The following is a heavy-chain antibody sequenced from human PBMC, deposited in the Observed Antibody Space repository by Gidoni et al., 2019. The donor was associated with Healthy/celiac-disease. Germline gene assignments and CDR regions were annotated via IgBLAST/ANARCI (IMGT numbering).Heavy chain of an antibody. CDR2: ISYDGSNK. D-gene: IGHD2-8*02. V-gene: IGHV3-30*18. CDR1: GFTFSSYG. CDR3: AKDLWTGYCTGGVCYDFDY. J-gene: IGHJ4*02. Sequence: QVQLVESGRGVVQPGRSLRLSCAASGFTFSSYGMHWVRQAPGKGLEWVAVISYDGSNKYYADSVKGRFTISRDNSKNTLYLQMNSLRAEDTAVYYCAKDLWTGYCTGGVCYDFDYWGQGTLVTVSS.